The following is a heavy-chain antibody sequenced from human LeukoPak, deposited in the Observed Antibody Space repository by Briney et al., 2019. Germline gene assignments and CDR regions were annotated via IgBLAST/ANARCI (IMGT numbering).Heavy chain of an antibody. CDR1: GYTFSNYG. Sequence: ASVKVSCKASGYTFSNYGISWVRQAPGQGLKWLGWVSGRNDVTTYAQNFQGRVTMTADTSTGTAYMELRSLRSDDTAVYYCARDSQSWSWYAGGDYWGQGTLVTVSS. D-gene: IGHD6-13*01. V-gene: IGHV1-18*01. J-gene: IGHJ4*02. CDR3: ARDSQSWSWYAGGDY. CDR2: VSGRNDVT.